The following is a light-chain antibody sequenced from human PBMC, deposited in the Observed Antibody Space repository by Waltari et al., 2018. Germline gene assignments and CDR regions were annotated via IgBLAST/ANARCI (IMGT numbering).Light chain of an antibody. CDR3: TSHAGTNSV. V-gene: IGLV2-8*01. CDR2: QVS. CDR1: SSDVGGDTY. J-gene: IGLJ3*02. Sequence: QSALTQLPSASGSPGQSVTMSCTGTSSDVGGDTYVSWYQQHPGKAPKLLIYQVSKRPAGGPAGFSGSRSGNAASLTVSGLQAEDEAEYFCTSHAGTNSVFGGGTKLTVL.